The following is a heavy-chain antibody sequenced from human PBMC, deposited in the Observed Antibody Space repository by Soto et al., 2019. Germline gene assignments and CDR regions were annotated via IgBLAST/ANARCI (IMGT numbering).Heavy chain of an antibody. Sequence: ASETLSLTCTVSGGSIRSYYCNWIRQPPGKGLEWIGYIYYSGSTNYNPSLKSRVTISADTSKNQFSLRLSSVTAADTAVYYCARAQGVGATDYWGQGALVTVSS. V-gene: IGHV4-59*01. CDR1: GGSIRSYY. CDR3: ARAQGVGATDY. CDR2: IYYSGST. J-gene: IGHJ4*02. D-gene: IGHD1-26*01.